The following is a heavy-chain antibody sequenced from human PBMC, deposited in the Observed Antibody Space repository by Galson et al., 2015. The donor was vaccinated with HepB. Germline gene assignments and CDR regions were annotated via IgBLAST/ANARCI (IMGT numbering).Heavy chain of an antibody. CDR1: GGSISSGGYS. CDR2: IYHSGST. V-gene: IGHV4-30-2*01. J-gene: IGHJ4*02. Sequence: TQSLTCAVSGGSISSGGYSWSWIRQPPGKGLEWIGYIYHSGSTYYNPSLKSRVTISVDRSKNQFSLKLSSVTAADTAVYYCARVGVGYSSSWTFDYWGQGTLVTVSS. D-gene: IGHD6-13*01. CDR3: ARVGVGYSSSWTFDY.